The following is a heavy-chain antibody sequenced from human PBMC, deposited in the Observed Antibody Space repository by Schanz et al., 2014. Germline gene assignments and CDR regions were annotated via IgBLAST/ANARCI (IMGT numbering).Heavy chain of an antibody. Sequence: QVQLVQSGAEAKKPGALVKVSCKASGYTFVSYSMHWVRQAPGQGLEWMGWINPNTGCTNFAQKVQGSVTVNRDTSIGTVDMELSRVTYEDTAVYYCARDDRTSYYGMDVWGQGTTVTVSS. CDR3: ARDDRTSYYGMDV. D-gene: IGHD3-22*01. CDR1: GYTFVSYS. J-gene: IGHJ6*02. V-gene: IGHV1-2*04. CDR2: INPNTGCT.